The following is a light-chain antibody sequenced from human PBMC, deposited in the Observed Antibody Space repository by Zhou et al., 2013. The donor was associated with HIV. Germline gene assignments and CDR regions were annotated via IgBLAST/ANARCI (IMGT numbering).Light chain of an antibody. CDR1: QSVGTS. CDR2: GAS. V-gene: IGKV3-20*01. J-gene: IGKJ2*01. CDR3: QQYADSQMYT. Sequence: EIVLSQSPATLSLLPGERATLSCRASQSVGTSLAWYQQKPGQAPRLLISGASSRAAGIPDRFSGSGSGTDFTLTISRLEPEDFAVYSCQQYADSQMYTFGQGTKLEIK.